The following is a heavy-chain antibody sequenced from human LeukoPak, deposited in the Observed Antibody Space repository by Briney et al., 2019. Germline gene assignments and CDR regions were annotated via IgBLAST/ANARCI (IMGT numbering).Heavy chain of an antibody. J-gene: IGHJ6*02. CDR3: ARDGFNEYYGMDV. CDR2: ISSDGKT. V-gene: IGHV3-53*01. Sequence: GGSLRLSCAASGLTVSSSYMSWVRQAPRKGLEWVSVISSDGKTNCADSVKGRFTISRDISKNTLYLQMNSLRAEDTAVYYCARDGFNEYYGMDVWGQGTTVTVSS. CDR1: GLTVSSSY. D-gene: IGHD1-1*01.